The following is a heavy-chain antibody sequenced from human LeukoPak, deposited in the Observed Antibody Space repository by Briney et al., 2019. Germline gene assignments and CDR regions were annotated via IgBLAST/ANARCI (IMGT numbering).Heavy chain of an antibody. CDR3: ARHDCGDDDQIK. CDR2: SYYRGST. V-gene: IGHV4-59*08. CDR1: GGSVRNYY. J-gene: IGHJ4*02. D-gene: IGHD4-17*01. Sequence: KTSQTLSLTCTVSGGSVRNYYWEWVRQPPAQGMEWNGYSYYRGSTSYNAALKSRDTISVDTSKNQFSLKVSSVTAADTGVYYCARHDCGDDDQIKWGQGTLVTVCS.